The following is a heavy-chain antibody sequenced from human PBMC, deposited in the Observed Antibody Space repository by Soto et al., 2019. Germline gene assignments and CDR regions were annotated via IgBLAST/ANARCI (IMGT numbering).Heavy chain of an antibody. D-gene: IGHD3-22*01. CDR3: ARFYYSDRSGYYSGH. Sequence: GGSLRLSCAASGFTFSNYAMSWVRQVPGKGLEWVSAISADDGSTYCADSVKGRCTISRDNSKNTLFLQMNSLRAEDTAIYYCARFYYSDRSGYYSGHWGQGTQVTVSS. V-gene: IGHV3-23*01. CDR2: ISADDGST. CDR1: GFTFSNYA. J-gene: IGHJ4*02.